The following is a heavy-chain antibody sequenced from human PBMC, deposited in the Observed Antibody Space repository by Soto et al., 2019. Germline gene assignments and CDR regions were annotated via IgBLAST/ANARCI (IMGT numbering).Heavy chain of an antibody. V-gene: IGHV3-74*01. CDR3: ARLPNKSPQN. Sequence: EVQLVESGGGLVQPGGSLRLSCAASGFTFSSYWMHWVRQAPGKGLVWVSSISTDASSTSYADPVKGRFTISRDNPKNTLYLQMNSVRAEDTAVYYCARLPNKSPQNWGQGTLVIVSP. CDR1: GFTFSSYW. CDR2: ISTDASST. J-gene: IGHJ1*01.